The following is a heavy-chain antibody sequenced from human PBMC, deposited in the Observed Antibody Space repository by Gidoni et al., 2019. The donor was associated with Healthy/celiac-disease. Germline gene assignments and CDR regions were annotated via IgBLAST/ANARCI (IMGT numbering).Heavy chain of an antibody. CDR3: ARDGNSLVGEAIH. J-gene: IGHJ4*02. Sequence: EVQLVESGGGLVKPGGSLRLSCAASGFTFSSYSMNWVRQAPGKGLEWVSSISISSSYIYYADSVKGRFTISRDNAKNSLYLQMNSLRAEDTAVYYCARDGNSLVGEAIHWGQGTLVTVSS. V-gene: IGHV3-21*01. CDR2: ISISSSYI. CDR1: GFTFSSYS. D-gene: IGHD2-2*01.